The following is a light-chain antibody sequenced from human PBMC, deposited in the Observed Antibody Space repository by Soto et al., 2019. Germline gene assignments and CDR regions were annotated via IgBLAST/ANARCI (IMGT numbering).Light chain of an antibody. V-gene: IGKV1-5*03. CDR2: KAS. Sequence: DIQMTQSPSTLSASVGDRVTITCRASHSISKWLAWYQQKPGKAPKLLIYKASSLEYAASLRFSGSGSGTEFPLTISDLHPDYLATYYCQQYSNFHTFGQGTKLEI. CDR1: HSISKW. J-gene: IGKJ2*01. CDR3: QQYSNFHT.